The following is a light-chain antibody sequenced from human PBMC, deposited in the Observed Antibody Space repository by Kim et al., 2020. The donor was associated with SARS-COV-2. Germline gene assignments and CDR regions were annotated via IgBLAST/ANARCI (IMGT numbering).Light chain of an antibody. V-gene: IGLV1-40*01. CDR1: SYNSGDSHD. Sequence: GQRATIACSASSYNSGDSHDAHYYQHPPETATKLLIYGNNSRPAVPDRFSASKSGTSASLAISGLQAEDEADYYCQSFDNSRSGWIFGGGTQLTVL. J-gene: IGLJ2*01. CDR3: QSFDNSRSGWI. CDR2: GNN.